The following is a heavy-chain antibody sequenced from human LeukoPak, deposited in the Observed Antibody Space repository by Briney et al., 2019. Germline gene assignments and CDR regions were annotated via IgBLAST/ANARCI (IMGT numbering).Heavy chain of an antibody. CDR1: GFTFDDYA. D-gene: IGHD3-22*01. J-gene: IGHJ4*02. Sequence: GGSLRLSCAASGFTFDDYAMHWVRQAPGKGLEWVSGISWNSGSIGYADSVKGRFTISRDSAKNSLYLQMNSLRAEDTALYYCAKANYYDSSGSIYYFDYWGQGTLVTVSS. CDR3: AKANYYDSSGSIYYFDY. CDR2: ISWNSGSI. V-gene: IGHV3-9*01.